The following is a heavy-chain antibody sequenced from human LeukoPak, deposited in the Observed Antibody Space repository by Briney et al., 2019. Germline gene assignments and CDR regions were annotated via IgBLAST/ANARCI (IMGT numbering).Heavy chain of an antibody. CDR1: GGTFSSYA. J-gene: IGHJ3*02. CDR2: IIPILGIA. CDR3: ARDSRSSSCCAFDI. Sequence: SVKVSCKASGGTFSSYAISWVRQAPGQGLEWMGRIIPILGIANYAQKFQGRVTITADKSTSTAYMELSSLRSEDTAVYYCARDSRSSSCCAFDIWGQGTMVTVSS. V-gene: IGHV1-69*04. D-gene: IGHD6-13*01.